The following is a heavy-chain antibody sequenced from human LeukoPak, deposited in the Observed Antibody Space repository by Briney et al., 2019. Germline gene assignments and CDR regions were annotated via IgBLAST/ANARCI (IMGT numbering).Heavy chain of an antibody. CDR3: ARDLVYCSSTSCYVAHAFDI. J-gene: IGHJ3*02. D-gene: IGHD2-2*01. V-gene: IGHV3-11*01. Sequence: PGGSLRLSCAASGFTFSDYYMSWIRQAPGKGLEWISYISGGGRTIYYADSVKGRFTMSRDNAKNSLYLEMNRLSAEDTAVYYCARDLVYCSSTSCYVAHAFDIWGQGTMVTVSS. CDR2: ISGGGRTI. CDR1: GFTFSDYY.